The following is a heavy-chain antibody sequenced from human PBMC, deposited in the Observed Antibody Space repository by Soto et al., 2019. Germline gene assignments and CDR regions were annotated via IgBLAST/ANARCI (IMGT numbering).Heavy chain of an antibody. J-gene: IGHJ4*02. CDR2: ISAYNGNT. V-gene: IGHV1-18*01. CDR3: ARERGSHALDY. CDR1: GYTFTSYG. D-gene: IGHD3-16*01. Sequence: QVQLVQSGAEVKKPGASVKVSCKASGYTFTSYGIIWVRQAPGQGLERMGWISAYNGNTHYAQKLQGRVTMTTDTSTNTAYMGLRSLRSDDSAVYYCARERGSHALDYWGQGTLVTVSS.